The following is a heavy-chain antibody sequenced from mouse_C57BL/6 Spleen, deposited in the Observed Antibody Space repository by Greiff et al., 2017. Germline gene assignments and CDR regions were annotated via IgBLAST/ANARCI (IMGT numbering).Heavy chain of an antibody. Sequence: VQLQQSGPELVRPGASVKISCKASGYSFTDYNMSWVKQSNGKSLEWIGVINPNCGTTSYNQKFKGKATLTVDQSSSTAYMQLNSLTSEDSAVYYSAIFTVAYAMDYWGQGTSVTVSS. CDR2: INPNCGTT. D-gene: IGHD1-1*01. V-gene: IGHV1-39*01. CDR1: GYSFTDYN. J-gene: IGHJ4*01. CDR3: AIFTVAYAMDY.